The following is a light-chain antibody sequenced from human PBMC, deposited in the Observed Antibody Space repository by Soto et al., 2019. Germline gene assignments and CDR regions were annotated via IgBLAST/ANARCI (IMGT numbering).Light chain of an antibody. Sequence: QSVLSQPASVSGSPGQSITISCTGTSSDFGGYEYVSWYQHQPDKAPKLIIYDVTNRPSGVSTRFSGSKSGNTASLTISGIQTEDEADYYCASITRSGTSVFGTGTKVTVL. J-gene: IGLJ1*01. CDR2: DVT. CDR3: ASITRSGTSV. V-gene: IGLV2-14*01. CDR1: SSDFGGYEY.